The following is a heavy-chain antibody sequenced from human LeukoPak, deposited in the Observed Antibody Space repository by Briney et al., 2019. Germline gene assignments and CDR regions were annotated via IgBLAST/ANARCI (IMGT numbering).Heavy chain of an antibody. D-gene: IGHD4-11*01. CDR3: ARDREYSNYLLVYGMDV. V-gene: IGHV1-2*02. Sequence: ASVTVSCKAYGYTFTGYYIHWVRQAPGQGLEWMGWMNPNSGDTNHAQKLQARFTMTTDTTIKTAYMELSSLRSDDTAVYYCARDREYSNYLLVYGMDVWGQGTTVTVSS. CDR1: GYTFTGYY. CDR2: MNPNSGDT. J-gene: IGHJ6*02.